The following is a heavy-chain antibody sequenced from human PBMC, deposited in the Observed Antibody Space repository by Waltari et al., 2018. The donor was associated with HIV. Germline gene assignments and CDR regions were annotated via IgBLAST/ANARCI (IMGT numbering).Heavy chain of an antibody. V-gene: IGHV4-59*03. CDR1: GGSISSYY. J-gene: IGHJ4*02. CDR2: IHYSGST. D-gene: IGHD6-13*01. Sequence: QVQLQESGPGLVKPSETLSLTCTVSGGSISSYYWSWIRQPPGKGLEWIDYIHYSGSTNPNPPLRSLVTILVDTPKNQVSRKLSSGTAADTALYYGAGQGSIWYTGVDYWGQGTRVTVSS. CDR3: AGQGSIWYTGVDY.